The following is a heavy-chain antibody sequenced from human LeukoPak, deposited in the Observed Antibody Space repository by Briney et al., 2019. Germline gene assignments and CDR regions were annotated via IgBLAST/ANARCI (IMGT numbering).Heavy chain of an antibody. J-gene: IGHJ4*02. Sequence: GGSLRLSCAASGFTFSSFAMCWVRQAPGQGLEWVSAISDNSGNTYYADSVKGRFTISRDNSENTLYLQMNSLRAEDTALYYCSNGRTSSGTLQHDYWGQGTLVTVSS. CDR2: ISDNSGNT. V-gene: IGHV3-23*01. CDR1: GFTFSSFA. CDR3: SNGRTSSGTLQHDY. D-gene: IGHD6-19*01.